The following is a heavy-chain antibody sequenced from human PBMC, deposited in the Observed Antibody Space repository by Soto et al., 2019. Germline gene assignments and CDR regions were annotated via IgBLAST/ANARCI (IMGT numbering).Heavy chain of an antibody. J-gene: IGHJ4*02. Sequence: PSETLSLTCTVSGGSISSYSWSWIRQPPGKGLEWIGYIYHSGSTYYNPSLKSRVTISVDRSKNQFSLKLNSVTAADTAVYYCARVRREFDTSGPVDYWGQGTLVTGSS. D-gene: IGHD3-10*01. V-gene: IGHV4-30-2*01. CDR2: IYHSGST. CDR1: GGSISSYS. CDR3: ARVRREFDTSGPVDY.